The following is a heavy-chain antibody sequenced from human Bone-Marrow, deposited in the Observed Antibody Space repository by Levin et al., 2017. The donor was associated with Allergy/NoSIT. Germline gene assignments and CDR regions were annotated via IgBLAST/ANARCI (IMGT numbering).Heavy chain of an antibody. CDR3: AKDLEYSSGWYFDY. Sequence: LSLTCAASGFTFSAYGIHWVRQAPGKGLEWVAVISYDGSKKYYADSVKGRFTISRDNSKNTLYLQMNSLRAEDTAVYYCAKDLEYSSGWYFDYWGQGTLVTVSS. CDR2: ISYDGSKK. D-gene: IGHD6-19*01. J-gene: IGHJ4*02. CDR1: GFTFSAYG. V-gene: IGHV3-30*18.